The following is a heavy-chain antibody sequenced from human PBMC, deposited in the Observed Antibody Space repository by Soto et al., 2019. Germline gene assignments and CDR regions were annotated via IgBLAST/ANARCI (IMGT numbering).Heavy chain of an antibody. J-gene: IGHJ4*02. CDR2: ISYDGSNK. Sequence: PGGSLRLSCAASGFTFSSYAMHWVRQAPGKGLEWVAVISYDGSNKYYADSVKGRFTISRDNSKNTLYLQMNSLRAEDTAVYYCARAPIAAEIAFDYWGQGTLVTVSS. CDR1: GFTFSSYA. D-gene: IGHD6-25*01. V-gene: IGHV3-30-3*01. CDR3: ARAPIAAEIAFDY.